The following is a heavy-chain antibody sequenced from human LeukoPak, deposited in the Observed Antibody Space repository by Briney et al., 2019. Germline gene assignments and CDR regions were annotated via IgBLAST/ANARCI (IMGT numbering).Heavy chain of an antibody. Sequence: GESLKISCKVSGYSFTSYCIGWVRQMPGKGLGWMGIIYPGDSGPTYSPSFQGQVTISVDKSISTAYLQWSSLQASDTAMYYCGMSGDRVPLQDDVFDVWGQGTMVTVST. CDR2: IYPGDSGP. J-gene: IGHJ3*01. D-gene: IGHD1-26*01. CDR1: GYSFTSYC. V-gene: IGHV5-51*01. CDR3: GMSGDRVPLQDDVFDV.